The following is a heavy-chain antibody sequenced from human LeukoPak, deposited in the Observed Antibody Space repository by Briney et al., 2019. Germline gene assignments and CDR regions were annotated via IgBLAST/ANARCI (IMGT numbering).Heavy chain of an antibody. CDR1: GGSISSDSHY. D-gene: IGHD6-13*01. CDR3: ARDYRAAAASYFYYYMDV. CDR2: ISTSGNS. J-gene: IGHJ6*03. Sequence: PSETLSLTCTVSGGSISSDSHYWSWIRRPAGKGLEWIGRISTSGNSDSSPSLKSRVTISVDTSKNQFSLKLSSVTAADTAVYYCARDYRAAAASYFYYYMDVWGKGTTVTVSS. V-gene: IGHV4-61*02.